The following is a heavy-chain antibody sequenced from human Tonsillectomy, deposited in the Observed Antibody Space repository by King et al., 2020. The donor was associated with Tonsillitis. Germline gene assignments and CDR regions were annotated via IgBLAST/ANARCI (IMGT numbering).Heavy chain of an antibody. CDR3: ARDWEEVTYYFDY. CDR2: ISSDGSNK. V-gene: IGHV3-30-3*01. CDR1: GFTFSRYA. D-gene: IGHD1-26*01. Sequence: VQLVESGGGVVQPGRSLRLSCLASGFTFSRYAMHWVRQAPGKGLEWVAVISSDGSNKFYADSVKGRFTISRDNSKNTLDLHMNSLRAEDTAVYYCARDWEEVTYYFDYWGQGTLVTVSS. J-gene: IGHJ4*02.